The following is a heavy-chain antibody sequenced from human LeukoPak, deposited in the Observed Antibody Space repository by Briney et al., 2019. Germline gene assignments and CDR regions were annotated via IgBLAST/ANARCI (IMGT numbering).Heavy chain of an antibody. CDR1: GGSFSGYY. CDR3: ARGRDTYYYYYMDV. Sequence: KPSETLSLTCAVYGGSFSGYYWSWLRQPPGKGLEWIGEINHSGSTNYNPSLKSRVTISVDTSKNQFSLKLSSVTAADTAVYYCARGRDTYYYYYMDVWGKGTTVTVSS. CDR2: INHSGST. J-gene: IGHJ6*03. V-gene: IGHV4-34*01. D-gene: IGHD5-18*01.